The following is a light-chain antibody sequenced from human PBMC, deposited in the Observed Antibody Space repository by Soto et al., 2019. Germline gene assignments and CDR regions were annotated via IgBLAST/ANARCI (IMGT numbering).Light chain of an antibody. CDR3: CSYAGSKMI. CDR1: SNDVGGYNY. Sequence: QSALTQPRSVSGSPGQSVAISCTGTSNDVGGYNYVSWYQQHPGRAPKLMIYDVTERPSGVPDRFSGSKSGYTASLTISGLQAEDEADYYCCSYAGSKMIFGGGTKLTVL. CDR2: DVT. V-gene: IGLV2-11*01. J-gene: IGLJ2*01.